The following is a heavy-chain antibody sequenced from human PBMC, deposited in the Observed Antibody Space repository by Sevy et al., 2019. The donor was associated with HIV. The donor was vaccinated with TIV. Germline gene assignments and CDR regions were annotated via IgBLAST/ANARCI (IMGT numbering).Heavy chain of an antibody. D-gene: IGHD2-21*02. Sequence: GGSLRLSCAASGFTFSSYSMNWVRQAPGKGLEWVSSISSSSSYIYYADSVKGRFTISRDNAKNSLYLQMNSLRAEDTAVYYCARLRVYCGGDCYPDAFDFWGQGTMVTVSS. V-gene: IGHV3-21*01. J-gene: IGHJ3*01. CDR3: ARLRVYCGGDCYPDAFDF. CDR1: GFTFSSYS. CDR2: ISSSSSYI.